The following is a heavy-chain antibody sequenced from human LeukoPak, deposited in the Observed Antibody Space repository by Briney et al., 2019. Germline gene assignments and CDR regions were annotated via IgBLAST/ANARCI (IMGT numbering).Heavy chain of an antibody. CDR2: ISYDGSNK. V-gene: IGHV3-30*14. D-gene: IGHD5-18*01. CDR1: GFTFSSYA. Sequence: PGGSLRLSCAASGFTFSSYAMHWVRQAPGKGLEWVAVISYDGSNKYYADSVKGRFTISRDNSKNTLYLQMNSLRAEDTAVYYCARAGGYSYGYDYWGQGTLVTVSS. J-gene: IGHJ4*02. CDR3: ARAGGYSYGYDY.